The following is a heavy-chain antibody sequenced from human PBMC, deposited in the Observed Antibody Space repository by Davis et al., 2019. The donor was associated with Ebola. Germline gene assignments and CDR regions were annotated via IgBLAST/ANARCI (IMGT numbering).Heavy chain of an antibody. CDR1: GFTFGSYG. CDR2: IWYDGSNK. J-gene: IGHJ4*02. D-gene: IGHD6-13*01. Sequence: GESLKISCAASGFTFGSYGMHWVRQAPGKGLEWVAVIWYDGSNKYYADSVKGRFTISRDNSKNTLYLQMNSLRAEDTAVYYCARDAEGGPEGIVAYFDYWGQGTLVTVSS. CDR3: ARDAEGGPEGIVAYFDY. V-gene: IGHV3-33*01.